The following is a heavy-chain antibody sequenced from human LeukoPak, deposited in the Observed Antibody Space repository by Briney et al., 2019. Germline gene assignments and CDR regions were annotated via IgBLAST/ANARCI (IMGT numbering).Heavy chain of an antibody. D-gene: IGHD5-18*01. J-gene: IGHJ4*02. V-gene: IGHV1-2*02. CDR3: ARGAQLWSTDYFDY. CDR2: INPNSGGT. CDR1: GYTFTCYY. Sequence: GASVTVSCKASGYTFTCYYMDGVGQAPGQGLEGMGGINPNSGGTNYAQKFQGRVTMTRDTSISTAYMELSRLRSDDTAVYYCARGAQLWSTDYFDYWGQGTLVTVSS.